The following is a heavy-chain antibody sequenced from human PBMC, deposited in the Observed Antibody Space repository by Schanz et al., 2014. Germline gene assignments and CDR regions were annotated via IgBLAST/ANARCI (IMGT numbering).Heavy chain of an antibody. D-gene: IGHD2-21*01. V-gene: IGHV1-69*02. CDR1: GGTFSSYT. CDR3: ARGRGCYDY. J-gene: IGHJ4*02. CDR2: IIPVLNIA. Sequence: QLQLVQSGAEVKKPGSSVKVSCKLSGGTFSSYTISWMRQAPGQGLEWMGKIIPVLNIATYAQRFQGRVSITADTSTNTAYMELSSLRSEDTAVHYCARGRGCYDYWGQGTLVTVSS.